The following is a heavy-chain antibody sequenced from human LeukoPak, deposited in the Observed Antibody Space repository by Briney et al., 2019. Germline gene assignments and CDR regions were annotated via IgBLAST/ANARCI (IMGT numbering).Heavy chain of an antibody. J-gene: IGHJ4*02. CDR1: GYSFTSQW. CDR3: ARLIYSGDDRNYFDY. V-gene: IGHV5-10-1*01. D-gene: IGHD5-12*01. CDR2: IDPSDSYT. Sequence: GESLKISCKGSGYSFTSQWISWVRQMPGKGLEWMGRIDPSDSYTNFSPSFQGHVTISADKSISTAYPQWSSLKASDTAMYYCARLIYSGDDRNYFDYWGQGTLVTVSS.